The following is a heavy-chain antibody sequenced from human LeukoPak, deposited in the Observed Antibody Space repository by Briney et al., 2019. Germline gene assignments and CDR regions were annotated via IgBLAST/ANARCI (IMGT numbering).Heavy chain of an antibody. V-gene: IGHV1-3*01. J-gene: IGHJ4*02. CDR3: ARGGTYSSGWYDY. D-gene: IGHD6-19*01. CDR2: INAGNGNT. CDR1: GYTFTSYA. Sequence: AASVKVSCKASGYTFTSYAMHWVRQAPGQRLEWMGRINAGNGNTKYSQKFQGRVTITRDTSASTAYMELSSLRSEDTAVYYCARGGTYSSGWYDYWGQGTLVTVSS.